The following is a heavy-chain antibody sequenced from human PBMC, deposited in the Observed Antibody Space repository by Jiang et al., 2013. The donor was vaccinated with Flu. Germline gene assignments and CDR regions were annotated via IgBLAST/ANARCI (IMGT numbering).Heavy chain of an antibody. CDR2: IYYSGST. CDR3: ARHDSSGYYYTV. V-gene: IGHV4-59*08. CDR1: GGSISSYY. D-gene: IGHD3-22*01. Sequence: GLVKPSETLSLTCTVSGGSISSYYWGWIRQPPGKGLEWIGYIYYSGSTNYNPSLKSRVTISVDTSKNQFSLKLSSVTAADTAVYYCARHDSSGYYYTVWGQGTLVTVSS. J-gene: IGHJ4*02.